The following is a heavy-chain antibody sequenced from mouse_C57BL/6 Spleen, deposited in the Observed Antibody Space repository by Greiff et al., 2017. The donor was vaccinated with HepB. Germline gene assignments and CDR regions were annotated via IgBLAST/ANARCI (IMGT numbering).Heavy chain of an antibody. CDR3: ATDDYDDAMDY. CDR1: GYSITSGYY. CDR2: ISYDGSN. D-gene: IGHD2-4*01. V-gene: IGHV3-6*01. J-gene: IGHJ4*01. Sequence: VQLQQSGPGLVKPSQSLSLTCSVTGYSITSGYYWNWIRQFPGNKLEWMGYISYDGSNNYNPSLKNRISITRDTSKNQFFLQLNSVTTEDTATYYCATDDYDDAMDYWGQGTSVTVSS.